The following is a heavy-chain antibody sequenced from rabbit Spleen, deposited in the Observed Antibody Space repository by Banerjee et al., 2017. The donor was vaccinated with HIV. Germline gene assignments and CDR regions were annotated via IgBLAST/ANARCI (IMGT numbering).Heavy chain of an antibody. CDR3: VREVAGKFNL. Sequence: QEQLVESGGGLVQPEGSLTLTCTASGFSFSSSYYMCWVRQAPGKGLELIACIDTSSGNTWYASWVNGRFTISRSTSLNTVDLKMTSLTAADTATYFCVREVAGKFNLWGPGTLVTVS. D-gene: IGHD4-1*01. J-gene: IGHJ4*01. CDR1: GFSFSSSYY. V-gene: IGHV1S43*01. CDR2: IDTSSGNT.